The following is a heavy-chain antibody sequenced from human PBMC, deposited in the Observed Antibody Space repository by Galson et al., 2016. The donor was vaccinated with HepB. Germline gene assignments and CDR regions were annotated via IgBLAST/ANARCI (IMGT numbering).Heavy chain of an antibody. V-gene: IGHV3-30*04. CDR1: GFTFNTYP. CDR2: ISYDAANQ. D-gene: IGHD5-12*01. J-gene: IGHJ4*02. CDR3: ARDGSRYASGYYRYYFDY. Sequence: SLRLSCATSGFTFNTYPMHWVRQAPGKGLEWLAVISYDAANQYYADSVKGRFTISRDDSKSTLYLQMNSLRVEDTAVYYCARDGSRYASGYYRYYFDYWGQGTLVTVSS.